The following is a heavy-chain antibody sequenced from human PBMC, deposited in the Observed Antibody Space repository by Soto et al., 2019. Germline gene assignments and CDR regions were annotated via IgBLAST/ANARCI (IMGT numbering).Heavy chain of an antibody. CDR1: GFTFSAYG. CDR3: AKEYGNRRPFDY. CDR2: ISGSGDAT. D-gene: IGHD3-10*01. J-gene: IGHJ4*02. V-gene: IGHV3-23*01. Sequence: EVQLLESGGGLVQPGGSLRLSCAASGFTFSAYGMGWVRQAPGKGLKWVSAISGSGDATVYPDSVRGRFTISRDNSKNTLYLQMTSLTADDTAVYYCAKEYGNRRPFDYWGQGTLVTVSS.